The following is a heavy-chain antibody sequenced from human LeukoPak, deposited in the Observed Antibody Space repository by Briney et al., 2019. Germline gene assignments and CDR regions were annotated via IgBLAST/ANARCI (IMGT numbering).Heavy chain of an antibody. V-gene: IGHV3-48*02. Sequence: GGSLRLSCTASGFTFSSYSMNWVRQAPGKGLEWVSHITATGSGTFYADSVKGRFTVSRDSVKNSLYLQLNSLGDEDTAIYYCARERAGYYFDYWGQGTLVTVSS. CDR1: GFTFSSYS. CDR2: ITATGSGT. J-gene: IGHJ4*02. CDR3: ARERAGYYFDY.